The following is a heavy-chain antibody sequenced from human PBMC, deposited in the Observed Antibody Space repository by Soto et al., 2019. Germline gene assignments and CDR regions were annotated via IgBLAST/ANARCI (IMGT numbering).Heavy chain of an antibody. CDR3: ARERSRYDRSGYYRPDY. J-gene: IGHJ4*02. CDR1: GDTFSSYA. D-gene: IGHD3-22*01. CDR2: IIPILGTP. V-gene: IGHV1-69*06. Sequence: QVQLVQSGAEVKKPGSSVKVSCKASGDTFSSYAISWMRQAPGQGLEWMGGIIPILGTPNYAQKFQGRVTITADKSTSTAYMELSSLRSEDTAVYYCARERSRYDRSGYYRPDYWGQGTLVTVSS.